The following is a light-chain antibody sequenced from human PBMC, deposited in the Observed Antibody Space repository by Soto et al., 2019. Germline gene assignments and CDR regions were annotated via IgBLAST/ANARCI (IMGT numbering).Light chain of an antibody. J-gene: IGLJ3*02. CDR2: LNSDGSH. V-gene: IGLV4-69*01. Sequence: QLVLTQSPSASASLGASVKLTCTLSSGHSSYAIAWHQQQPEKGPRYLMKLNSDGSHSKGDGIPDRFSGSSSGAERYRTISSLQSEYEADYCCQTWGTGPWVFGGGTKLTVL. CDR1: SGHSSYA. CDR3: QTWGTGPWV.